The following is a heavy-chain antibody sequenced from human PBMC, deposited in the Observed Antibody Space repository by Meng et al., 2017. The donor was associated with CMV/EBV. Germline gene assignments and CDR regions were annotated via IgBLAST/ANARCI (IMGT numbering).Heavy chain of an antibody. CDR3: AKLMGNTRVDH. CDR1: GFTFSSYA. D-gene: IGHD5-24*01. V-gene: IGHV3-23*05. CDR2: IDSSGA. J-gene: IGHJ5*02. Sequence: GESLKISCAASGFTFSSYAMSWVRQTPGKGLEWVSTIDSSGAYIADSVKGRFTVSRDNFKNTLDLQMNRLRVEDAATYYCAKLMGNTRVDHWGQGTQVTVSS.